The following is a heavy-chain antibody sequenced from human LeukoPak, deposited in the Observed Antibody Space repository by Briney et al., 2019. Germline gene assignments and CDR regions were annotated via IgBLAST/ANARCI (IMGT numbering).Heavy chain of an antibody. V-gene: IGHV4-59*12. CDR3: AGRRTVVVLH. CDR1: GGSISTYC. Sequence: PSETLSLTCTVPGGSISTYCWTWIRQPPGKGLEWIGCISYSGSTNYNPSLRSRVTMTVDTSKNQFSLKLSSVTAADTAVYYCAGRRTVVVLHWGQGTLVTVSS. D-gene: IGHD3-22*01. CDR2: ISYSGST. J-gene: IGHJ4*02.